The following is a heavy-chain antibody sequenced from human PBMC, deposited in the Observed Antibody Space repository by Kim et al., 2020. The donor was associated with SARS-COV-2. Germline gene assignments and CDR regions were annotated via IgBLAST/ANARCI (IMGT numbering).Heavy chain of an antibody. Sequence: GSVEDRFTTSRDNSKTTLYLQMNSLRAEDTAVYYCAKGVLGYYPLDAFDIWGQGTMVTVSS. D-gene: IGHD3-22*01. CDR3: AKGVLGYYPLDAFDI. J-gene: IGHJ3*02. V-gene: IGHV3-23*01.